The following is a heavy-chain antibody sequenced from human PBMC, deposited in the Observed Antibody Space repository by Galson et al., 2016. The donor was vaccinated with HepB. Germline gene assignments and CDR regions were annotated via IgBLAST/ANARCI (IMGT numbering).Heavy chain of an antibody. V-gene: IGHV3-48*03. J-gene: IGHJ6*02. CDR2: ISSTGSTI. CDR1: GFTFSSYE. CDR3: ARAPIEVDGMRHYYYGMDV. D-gene: IGHD6-19*01. Sequence: SLRLSCAASGFTFSSYEMNWVRQAPGKGLEWVSYISSTGSTIYYADSVKGRFTISRDNAKKSLYLQMNSLRAEDTAVYYCARAPIEVDGMRHYYYGMDVWGQGTTVTVSS.